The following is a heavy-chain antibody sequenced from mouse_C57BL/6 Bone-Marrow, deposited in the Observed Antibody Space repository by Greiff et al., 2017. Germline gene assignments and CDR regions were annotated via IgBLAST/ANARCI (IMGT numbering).Heavy chain of an antibody. CDR2: INYDGSST. CDR1: GFTFSDYY. CDR3: ARDEGLRDWYFDV. D-gene: IGHD2-2*01. Sequence: EVKLVESEGGLVQPGSSMKLSCTASGFTFSDYYMAWVRQVPEKGLEWVANINYDGSSTYYLDSLKSRFIISRDNAKNILYLQMSSLKSEDTATYYCARDEGLRDWYFDVWGTGTTVTVSS. V-gene: IGHV5-16*01. J-gene: IGHJ1*03.